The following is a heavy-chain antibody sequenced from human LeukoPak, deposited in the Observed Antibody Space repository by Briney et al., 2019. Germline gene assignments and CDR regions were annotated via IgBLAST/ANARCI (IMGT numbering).Heavy chain of an antibody. CDR1: GFTFSSYV. D-gene: IGHD2-15*01. V-gene: IGHV3-33*01. CDR2: IWYDGSNK. CDR3: ARDLSAGYCSGGRCYYGSSTLDY. J-gene: IGHJ4*02. Sequence: GGSLRLSCAASGFTFSSYVMHWVRQAPGKGLEWVAVIWYDGSNKYYADSVKGRFTISRDNSKNTLYLQMNSLRAEDTAVYYCARDLSAGYCSGGRCYYGSSTLDYWGQGTLVTVSS.